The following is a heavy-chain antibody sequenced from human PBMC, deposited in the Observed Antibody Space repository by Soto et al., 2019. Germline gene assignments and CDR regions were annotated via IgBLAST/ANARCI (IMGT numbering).Heavy chain of an antibody. CDR3: AISLQGGYRY. J-gene: IGHJ4*02. V-gene: IGHV3-48*03. CDR2: ISSSGSTI. Sequence: EVQLVESGGGLVQPGGSLRLSCAASGFTFSSYEMNWVRQATGKGLEWVSYISSSGSTIYYADSVKGRFTISRDNAKNSLYLQMNSLRAEDTAVYYCAISLQGGYRYWGQGTLVTVSS. D-gene: IGHD5-18*01. CDR1: GFTFSSYE.